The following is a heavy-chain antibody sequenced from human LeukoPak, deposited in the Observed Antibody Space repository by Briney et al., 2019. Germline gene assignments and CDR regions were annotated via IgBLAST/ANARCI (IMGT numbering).Heavy chain of an antibody. D-gene: IGHD2-2*01. CDR1: GYTFTSYG. J-gene: IGHJ5*02. CDR2: ISAYNGNT. V-gene: IGHV1-18*01. Sequence: ASVKVSCKASGYTFTSYGISWVRQAPGQGLEWMGWISAYNGNTNYAQKLQGRVTMTTDTSTSTAYMELRSLRSDDTAVYYCARKVRGSRKTDWFDPWGQGTLVTVSS. CDR3: ARKVRGSRKTDWFDP.